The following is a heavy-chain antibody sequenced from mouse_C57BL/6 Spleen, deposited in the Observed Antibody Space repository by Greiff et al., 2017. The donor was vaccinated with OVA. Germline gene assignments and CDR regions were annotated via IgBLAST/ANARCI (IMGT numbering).Heavy chain of an antibody. J-gene: IGHJ4*01. V-gene: IGHV1-26*01. Sequence: EVKLQQSGPELVKPGASVKISCKASGYTFTDYYMNWVKQSHGKSLEWIGDINPNNGGTSYNQKFKGKATLTVDKSSSTAYMELRSLTSEDSAVYYCAMTTVVPYYYAMDYWGQGTSVTVSS. CDR1: GYTFTDYY. D-gene: IGHD1-1*01. CDR2: INPNNGGT. CDR3: AMTTVVPYYYAMDY.